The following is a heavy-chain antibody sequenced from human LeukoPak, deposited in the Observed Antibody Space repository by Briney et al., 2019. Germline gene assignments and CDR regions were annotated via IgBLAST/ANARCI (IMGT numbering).Heavy chain of an antibody. CDR1: GFTFDDYA. CDR2: ISWGGGST. D-gene: IGHD3-3*01. Sequence: GGSLRLSYAASGFTFDDYAMHWVRQAPGKGLEWVSLISWGGGSTYYEDSVKGRFTISRDNSKNSLYLQMNSLRAEDTALYYCAKGPKGYDLWSGYSPLDYWGQGTLVTVSS. J-gene: IGHJ4*02. V-gene: IGHV3-43D*04. CDR3: AKGPKGYDLWSGYSPLDY.